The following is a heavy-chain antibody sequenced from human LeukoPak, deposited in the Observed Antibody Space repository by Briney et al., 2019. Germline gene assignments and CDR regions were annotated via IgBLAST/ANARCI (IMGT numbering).Heavy chain of an antibody. CDR2: IYHSGST. CDR3: ARGPSTGGGNWYFDL. Sequence: PSETLSLTCTVSGDSFSSYYWSWIRQPPGKGLDWIGYIYHSGSTNYNPSLKSRVTMSVDTSKNQFSLKLSSVTAADTAVYFCARGPSTGGGNWYFDLWGRGTLVTVSS. D-gene: IGHD3-16*01. J-gene: IGHJ2*01. V-gene: IGHV4-59*12. CDR1: GDSFSSYY.